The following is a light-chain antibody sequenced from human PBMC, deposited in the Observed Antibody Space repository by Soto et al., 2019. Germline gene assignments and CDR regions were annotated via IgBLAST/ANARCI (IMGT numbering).Light chain of an antibody. V-gene: IGKV1-6*01. CDR1: QGIRND. J-gene: IGKJ3*01. Sequence: AIQMTQSPSSLSASVGDRVTISCRASQGIRNDLGWYQQKPGKAPKLLIYAASSLQSGVPSRFSGSGSGTDFTLTISSLQPEDFATYYCLQNYNYPFTFGPVTKVYIK. CDR3: LQNYNYPFT. CDR2: AAS.